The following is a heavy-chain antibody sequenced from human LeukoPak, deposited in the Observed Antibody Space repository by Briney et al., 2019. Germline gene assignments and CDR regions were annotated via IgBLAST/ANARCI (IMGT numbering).Heavy chain of an antibody. J-gene: IGHJ4*02. CDR3: AREGATIWDGGYFDY. Sequence: PGGSLRLSCAASGFTFSSYSMNWVRQAPGKGLEWVSSISSSSSYIYYADSVKGRFTISRDNAKNSLYLQMNSLRAEDTAVYYCAREGATIWDGGYFDYWGQGTLVTVSS. D-gene: IGHD5-12*01. CDR1: GFTFSSYS. CDR2: ISSSSSYI. V-gene: IGHV3-21*01.